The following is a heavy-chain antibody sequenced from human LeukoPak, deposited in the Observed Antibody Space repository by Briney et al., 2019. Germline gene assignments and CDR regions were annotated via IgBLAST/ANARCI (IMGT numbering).Heavy chain of an antibody. CDR2: ISAYNGNT. Sequence: GASVKVSCKASGYTFTSYGISWVRQAPGQGLEWMGWISAYNGNTNYAQKLQGRVTMTTDTSTSTAYMELRSLRSDDTAVYYCARDRRVAEVAATPRDYWGQGTLVTVSS. J-gene: IGHJ4*02. CDR1: GYTFTSYG. D-gene: IGHD2-15*01. V-gene: IGHV1-18*01. CDR3: ARDRRVAEVAATPRDY.